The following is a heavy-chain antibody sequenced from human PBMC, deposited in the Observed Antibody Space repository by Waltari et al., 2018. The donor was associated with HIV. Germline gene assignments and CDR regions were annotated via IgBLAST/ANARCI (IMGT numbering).Heavy chain of an antibody. D-gene: IGHD1-1*01. J-gene: IGHJ5*02. Sequence: QAQLQQWGAGLLKPSETLSLTCAVYGGYFTDYYWTWIRQFPGKGLQWIGEIKFGENTNDNPSLKSRVTLSLDTSKSQFSLNLTSVTAADTAIYYCARGHNTAWRGDWFDPWGQGTLVTVSS. CDR3: ARGHNTAWRGDWFDP. CDR1: GGYFTDYY. V-gene: IGHV4-34*01. CDR2: IKFGENT.